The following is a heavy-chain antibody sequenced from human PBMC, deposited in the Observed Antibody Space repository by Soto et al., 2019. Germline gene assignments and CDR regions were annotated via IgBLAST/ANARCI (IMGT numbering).Heavy chain of an antibody. V-gene: IGHV5-51*01. CDR2: IYPGDSDT. CDR1: GYSFTSYW. J-gene: IGHJ6*02. Sequence: SGESLKISCKGSGYSFTSYWIGWVRQMPGKGLEWMGIIYPGDSDTRYSPSFQGQVTISADKSISTAYLQWSSLKASDTAMYYCARPRRLPNPLPNYDFWSGRLDGMDVWGQGTTVTVSS. D-gene: IGHD3-3*01. CDR3: ARPRRLPNPLPNYDFWSGRLDGMDV.